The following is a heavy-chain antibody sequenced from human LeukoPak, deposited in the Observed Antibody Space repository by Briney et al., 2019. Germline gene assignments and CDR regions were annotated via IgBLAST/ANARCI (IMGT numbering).Heavy chain of an antibody. Sequence: QTGGSLRLSCTGSGFSLSYYWMSWVRQAPGKGLEWVATIKPDGSEKYYVDSVKGRFTISRDNAKNSLYLQMNSLRAEDTAVYYCARDLSCWGQGTLVTVSS. CDR1: GFSLSYYW. CDR2: IKPDGSEK. CDR3: ARDLSC. V-gene: IGHV3-7*01. J-gene: IGHJ4*02.